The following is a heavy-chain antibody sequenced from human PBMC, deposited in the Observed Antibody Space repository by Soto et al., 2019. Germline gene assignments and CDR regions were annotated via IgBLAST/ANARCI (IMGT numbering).Heavy chain of an antibody. J-gene: IGHJ4*02. D-gene: IGHD3-16*02. CDR2: IYYSGST. CDR3: ASYDYVWGSYRPFFDY. CDR1: GGSISSSSYY. V-gene: IGHV4-39*01. Sequence: PSETLSLTCTVSGGSISSSSYYWGWIRQPPGKGLEWIGSIYYSGSTYYNPSLKSRVTISVDTSKNQFSLKLSPVTAADTAVYYCASYDYVWGSYRPFFDYWGQGTLVTVSS.